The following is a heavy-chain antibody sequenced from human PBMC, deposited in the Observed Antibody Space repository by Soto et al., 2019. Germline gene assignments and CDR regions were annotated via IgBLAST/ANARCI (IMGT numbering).Heavy chain of an antibody. J-gene: IGHJ4*02. V-gene: IGHV3-21*01. CDR1: GCTFTRYS. CDR3: ARESEDLTSNFDY. CDR2: ISSTTNYI. Sequence: GSLGLSGAASGCTFTRYSMNGVRQAPGKGLEWVSSISSTTNYIYYADSMKGRFTVSRDNAKNSVYLEMNSLSAEDTAVYYCARESEDLTSNFDYWGQGTLVTVYS.